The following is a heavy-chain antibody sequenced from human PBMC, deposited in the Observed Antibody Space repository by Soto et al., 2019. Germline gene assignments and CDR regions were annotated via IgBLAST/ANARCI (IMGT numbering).Heavy chain of an antibody. D-gene: IGHD6-13*01. Sequence: PGGSLRLSCTACGYTFGVYAVSWFRQAPGKGLEWVGFIRSKAYGGTTEYAAPVKGRFTISRDDSKSIAYLQMNSLKTEDTAVYYCTRGVLGGAAAVAYWGQGTFLSGSS. J-gene: IGHJ4*02. V-gene: IGHV3-49*03. CDR3: TRGVLGGAAAVAY. CDR2: IRSKAYGGTT. CDR1: GYTFGVYA.